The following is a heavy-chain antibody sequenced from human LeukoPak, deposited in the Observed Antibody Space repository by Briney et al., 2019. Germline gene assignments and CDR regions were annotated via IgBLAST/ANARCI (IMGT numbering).Heavy chain of an antibody. CDR1: GGSISSGGYS. CDR2: IYHSGST. CDR3: ARGGVEYYGSGSYYWAFDI. Sequence: SETLSLTCAASGGSISSGGYSWSWIRQPPGKGLEWIGYIYHSGSTYYNPSLKSRVTISVDRSKNQFSLKLSSVTAADTAVYYCARGGVEYYGSGSYYWAFDIWGQGTMVTVSS. V-gene: IGHV4-30-2*01. D-gene: IGHD3-10*01. J-gene: IGHJ3*02.